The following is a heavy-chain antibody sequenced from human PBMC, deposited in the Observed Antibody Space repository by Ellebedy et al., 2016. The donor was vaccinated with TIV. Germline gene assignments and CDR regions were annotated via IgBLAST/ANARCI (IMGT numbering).Heavy chain of an antibody. CDR1: GFTFTSYS. Sequence: GGSLRLSXAASGFTFTSYSFNWVRQAPGKGLEWVSYISHNGATMYYADSVKGRFTISRDNAKNSLYLQMNSLRAEDTAMYYCARTAWGSNWYFDLWGRGTLVTVSS. J-gene: IGHJ2*01. CDR3: ARTAWGSNWYFDL. CDR2: ISHNGATM. D-gene: IGHD3-16*01. V-gene: IGHV3-48*01.